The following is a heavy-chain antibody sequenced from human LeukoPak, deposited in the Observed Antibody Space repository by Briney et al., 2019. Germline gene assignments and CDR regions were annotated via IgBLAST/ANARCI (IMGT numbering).Heavy chain of an antibody. J-gene: IGHJ4*02. Sequence: GGSLRLSCAASGFTFSTCAMGWVRQAPGKGLGWVSAISGSGGSTFYADSVKGRFTISRDNSKNTVYLQMSGLRAEDTAVYYCARDMTTFGGVIVTRGLWGQGTLVTVSS. CDR3: ARDMTTFGGVIVTRGL. CDR1: GFTFSTCA. V-gene: IGHV3-23*01. CDR2: ISGSGGST. D-gene: IGHD3-16*02.